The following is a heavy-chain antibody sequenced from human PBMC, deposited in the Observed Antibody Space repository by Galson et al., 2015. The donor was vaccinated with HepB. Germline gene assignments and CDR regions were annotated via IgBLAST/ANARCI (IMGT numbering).Heavy chain of an antibody. V-gene: IGHV3-30-3*01. J-gene: IGHJ4*02. CDR2: ISYDGSNK. Sequence: SLRLSCAASGFTFSSYAMHWVRQAPGKGLEWVAVISYDGSNKYYADSVKGRFTISRDNSKNTLYLQMNSLRAEDTAVYYCARDRSSVTGTMDYWGQGTLVTVSS. CDR3: ARDRSSVTGTMDY. D-gene: IGHD1-7*01. CDR1: GFTFSSYA.